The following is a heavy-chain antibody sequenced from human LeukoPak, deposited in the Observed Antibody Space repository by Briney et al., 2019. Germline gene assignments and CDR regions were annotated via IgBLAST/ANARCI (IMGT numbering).Heavy chain of an antibody. CDR3: ARAPGEGWLDP. D-gene: IGHD4-17*01. CDR2: IKQDRSEK. CDR1: GFTLSSYW. V-gene: IGHV3-7*01. J-gene: IGHJ5*02. Sequence: GASLRLSCAASGFTLSSYWMSWVRQAPGKGLEWVASIKQDRSEKSYVDSVKGRFTIPRDNAKNSLYLQMNSLRAEDTARYDCARAPGEGWLDPWRQGTLVSVSS.